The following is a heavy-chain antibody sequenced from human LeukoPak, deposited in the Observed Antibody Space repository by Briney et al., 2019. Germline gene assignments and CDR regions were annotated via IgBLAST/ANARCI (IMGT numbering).Heavy chain of an antibody. CDR1: GGSFSGYY. CDR3: AISMVRGSRGMDV. J-gene: IGHJ6*02. D-gene: IGHD3-10*01. CDR2: INHSGST. Sequence: SETLSLTCAVYGGSFSGYYWSWIRQPPGKGLEGVGEINHSGSTNYNPSLKSRVTISVDTSKNQFSLKLSSVTAAGTAVYYCAISMVRGSRGMDVWGQGTTVTVSS. V-gene: IGHV4-34*01.